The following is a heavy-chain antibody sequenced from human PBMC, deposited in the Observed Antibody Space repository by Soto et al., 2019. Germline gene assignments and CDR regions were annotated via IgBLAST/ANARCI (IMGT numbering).Heavy chain of an antibody. Sequence: GGSLRLSCSTPGFTFSSYAIQWVRQSQGKGLEYISGVRGNGDPPFYADSVKGRFTISRDNSKNTVYLQMSSLSADDAAVYYCVKTRGGNNFDFFDWGQGTLVTVSS. J-gene: IGHJ4*02. D-gene: IGHD2-15*01. CDR3: VKTRGGNNFDFFD. V-gene: IGHV3-64D*06. CDR2: VRGNGDPP. CDR1: GFTFSSYA.